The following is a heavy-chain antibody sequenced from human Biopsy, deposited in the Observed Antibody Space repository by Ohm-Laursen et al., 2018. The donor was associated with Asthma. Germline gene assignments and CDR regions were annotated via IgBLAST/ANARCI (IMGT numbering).Heavy chain of an antibody. CDR3: AKDERSYYGSDSKYMQPVPLGD. V-gene: IGHV3-30*18. J-gene: IGHJ4*02. CDR2: ISSNGYNK. D-gene: IGHD2-21*01. Sequence: SLRLSCAAAGFTFRSYDMHWVRQAPGKGLEWVALISSNGYNKYYADSVKGRFTISRDKSENTLYLQMNSLTAEDTAVYHCAKDERSYYGSDSKYMQPVPLGDWGQGTLVIVSA. CDR1: GFTFRSYD.